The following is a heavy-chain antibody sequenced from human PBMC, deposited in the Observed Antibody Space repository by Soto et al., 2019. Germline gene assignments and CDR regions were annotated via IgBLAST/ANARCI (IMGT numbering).Heavy chain of an antibody. CDR2: IYSSGST. D-gene: IGHD6-6*01. V-gene: IGHV4-61*01. Sequence: QVQLQESGPGLVKPSEALSLTCTVSGGSVNSGSNYWIWIRQPPGKGLEWIGYIYSSGSTNYNPSRMSRVTISIDTSKNQFSLKLSSVTAADTAVYFCARAKYSSSFDYWGQGTLVTVSS. CDR1: GGSVNSGSNY. CDR3: ARAKYSSSFDY. J-gene: IGHJ4*02.